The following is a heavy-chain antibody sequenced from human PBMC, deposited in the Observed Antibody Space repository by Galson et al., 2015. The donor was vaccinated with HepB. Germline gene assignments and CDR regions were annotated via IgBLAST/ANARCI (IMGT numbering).Heavy chain of an antibody. CDR3: ARAGYSSGWYGFGWFDP. CDR1: GFTFSSYG. Sequence: SLRLSCAASGFTFSSYGMHWVRQAPGKGLEWVAVIWYDGSNKYYADSVKGRFTISRDNSKNTLYLQMNSLRAEDTAVYYCARAGYSSGWYGFGWFDPWGQGTLVTVSS. J-gene: IGHJ5*02. CDR2: IWYDGSNK. V-gene: IGHV3-33*08. D-gene: IGHD6-19*01.